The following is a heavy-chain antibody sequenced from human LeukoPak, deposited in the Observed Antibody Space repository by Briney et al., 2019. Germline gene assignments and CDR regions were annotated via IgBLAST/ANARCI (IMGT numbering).Heavy chain of an antibody. CDR3: AKDRRTTVVTAFDY. V-gene: IGHV3-23*01. Sequence: GGSLRLYCAASGFTFSSYAMRWVRQAPGKGLEWVSAISGSGGSTYYADSVKGRFTISRDNSKNTLYLQMNSLRAEDTAVYYCAKDRRTTVVTAFDYWGQGTLVTVSS. J-gene: IGHJ4*02. CDR1: GFTFSSYA. D-gene: IGHD4-23*01. CDR2: ISGSGGST.